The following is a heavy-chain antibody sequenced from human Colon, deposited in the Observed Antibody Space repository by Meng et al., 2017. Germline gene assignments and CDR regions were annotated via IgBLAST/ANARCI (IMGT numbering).Heavy chain of an antibody. CDR1: GFTFSDTW. D-gene: IGHD6-19*01. V-gene: IGHV3-15*05. CDR2: IKRKTDGGTT. J-gene: IGHJ4*02. Sequence: GGSLRLSCAASGFTFSDTWMSWVRQAPGKGLEWVGRIKRKTDGGTTDYVAPVKGRFTISRDDSKTTLYLQMNSLKIEDTAVYYCTAVGSSGDFRYWGQGTLVTCAS. CDR3: TAVGSSGDFRY.